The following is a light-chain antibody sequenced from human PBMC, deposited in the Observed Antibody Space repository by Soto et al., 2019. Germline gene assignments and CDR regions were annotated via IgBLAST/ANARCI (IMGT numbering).Light chain of an antibody. CDR2: GAS. CDR1: QNVRSNF. J-gene: IGKJ1*01. CDR3: QQYSSSPQT. V-gene: IGKV3-20*01. Sequence: EIVLTQSPGTLSLSPGERATLSCRASQNVRSNFLVWYQQKPGQAPRLLIYGASSRATGIPDRFSGSGSGTDFTLTISRLEPEDFAVYYCQQYSSSPQTFGQGTKVEIK.